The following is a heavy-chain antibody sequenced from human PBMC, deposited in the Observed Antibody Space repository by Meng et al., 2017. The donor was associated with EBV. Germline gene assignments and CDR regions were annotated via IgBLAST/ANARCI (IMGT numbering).Heavy chain of an antibody. D-gene: IGHD4-17*01. CDR3: ARGRYYGDYFWFDP. J-gene: IGHJ5*02. CDR2: IYYSGST. Sequence: VELQEAGPGLVKPSDTLSLTCTVSGGSVSSGSYYWSWIRQPPGKGLEWIGYIYYSGSTNYNPSLKSRVTISVDTSKNQFSLKLSSVTAADTAVYYCARGRYYGDYFWFDPWGQGTLVTVSS. V-gene: IGHV4-61*01. CDR1: GGSVSSGSYY.